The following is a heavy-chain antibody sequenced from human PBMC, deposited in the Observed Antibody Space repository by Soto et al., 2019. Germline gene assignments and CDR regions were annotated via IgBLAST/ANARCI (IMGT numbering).Heavy chain of an antibody. Sequence: SETLSLTCAVYGGSFSGYYWSWIRQPPGKGLEWIGEINHSGSTNYNPSLKSRVTISVDTSKNQFSLKLSSVTAADTAVYYCARSPSRSRGSNREDYWGQGTLVTVSS. CDR2: INHSGST. V-gene: IGHV4-34*01. J-gene: IGHJ4*02. CDR3: ARSPSRSRGSNREDY. D-gene: IGHD1-26*01. CDR1: GGSFSGYY.